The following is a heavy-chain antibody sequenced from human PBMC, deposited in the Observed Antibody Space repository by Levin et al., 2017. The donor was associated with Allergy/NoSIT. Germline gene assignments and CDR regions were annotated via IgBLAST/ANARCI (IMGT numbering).Heavy chain of an antibody. Sequence: LSLTCAASGFTFSSYGMHWVRQAPGKGLEWVAVISYDGSNKYYADSVKGRFTISRDNSKNTLYLQMNSLRAEDTAVYYCAKDRDGYYYYGMDVWGQGTTVTVSS. V-gene: IGHV3-30*18. CDR1: GFTFSSYG. D-gene: IGHD3-10*01. CDR3: AKDRDGYYYYGMDV. J-gene: IGHJ6*02. CDR2: ISYDGSNK.